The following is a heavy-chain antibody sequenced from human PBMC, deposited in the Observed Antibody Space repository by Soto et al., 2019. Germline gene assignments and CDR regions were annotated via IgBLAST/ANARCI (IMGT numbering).Heavy chain of an antibody. D-gene: IGHD1-7*01. CDR1: GFTFSGYG. CDR2: ITGSGDST. V-gene: IGHV3-23*01. CDR3: VKLRLELLYLDS. Sequence: EVQLSESGGGLVQPGGSLRLSCAASGFTFSGYGMSWVRQAPGKGLEWVSAITGSGDSTYYADSVKGRFTISRDSSNNTVYLQMNSLRADDTAVYYCVKLRLELLYLDSWGLGALVIVSS. J-gene: IGHJ4*02.